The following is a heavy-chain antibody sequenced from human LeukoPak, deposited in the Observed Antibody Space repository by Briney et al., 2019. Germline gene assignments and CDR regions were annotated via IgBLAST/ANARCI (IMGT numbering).Heavy chain of an antibody. CDR2: IYYTGST. D-gene: IGHD6-13*01. J-gene: IGHJ4*02. CDR3: ARNLIPEQLVLNF. CDR1: NGSISNYY. V-gene: IGHV4-59*01. Sequence: SETLSLTCTVSNGSISNYYWNWIRQAPGKGLEWIGYIYYTGSTSKNPSLKSRVTMSVDTSKNQFSLNLKSVTPEDTAVYYCARNLIPEQLVLNFWGQGILVTVSS.